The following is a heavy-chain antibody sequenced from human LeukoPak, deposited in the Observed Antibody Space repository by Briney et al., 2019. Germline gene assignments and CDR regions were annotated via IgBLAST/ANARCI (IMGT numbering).Heavy chain of an antibody. D-gene: IGHD4-17*01. V-gene: IGHV3-11*05. CDR1: GFTFSDYY. CDR2: ISSSSSYT. Sequence: GGSLRLSCAASGFTFSDYYMSWIRQAPGKGLEWVSYISSSSSYTNYADSVKGRFTISRDNAKNSLYLQMNSLRAEDTAVYYCARAPYDYGDDYYYYGMDVWGQGTTVTVSS. CDR3: ARAPYDYGDDYYYYGMDV. J-gene: IGHJ6*02.